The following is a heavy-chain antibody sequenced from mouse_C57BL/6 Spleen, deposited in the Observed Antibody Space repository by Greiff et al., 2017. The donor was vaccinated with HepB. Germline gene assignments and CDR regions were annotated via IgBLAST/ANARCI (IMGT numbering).Heavy chain of an antibody. CDR3: ARRVYGYDVGIDY. J-gene: IGHJ2*01. Sequence: QVQLQQSGAELVKPGASVKMSCKASGYTFTSYWITWVKQRPGQGLEWIGDIYPGSGSTNYNEKFKSKATLTVDTSSSTAYMQLSSLTSEDSAVYYCARRVYGYDVGIDYWGQGTTLTVSS. V-gene: IGHV1-55*01. D-gene: IGHD2-2*01. CDR2: IYPGSGST. CDR1: GYTFTSYW.